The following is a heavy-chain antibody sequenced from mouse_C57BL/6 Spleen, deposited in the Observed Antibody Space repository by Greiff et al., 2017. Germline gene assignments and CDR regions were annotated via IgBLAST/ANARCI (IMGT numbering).Heavy chain of an antibody. CDR2: IWRGGST. CDR1: GFSLTSYG. D-gene: IGHD1-1*01. CDR3: AKKSYGSSYWYFDV. Sequence: VQLQESGPGLVQPSQSLSITCTVSGFSLTSYGVHWVRQSPGKGLEWLGVIWRGGSTDYNAAFMSRLSITKDNSKSQVFFKMNSLQADDTAIYYWAKKSYGSSYWYFDVLGTGTTVTVSS. J-gene: IGHJ1*03. V-gene: IGHV2-5*01.